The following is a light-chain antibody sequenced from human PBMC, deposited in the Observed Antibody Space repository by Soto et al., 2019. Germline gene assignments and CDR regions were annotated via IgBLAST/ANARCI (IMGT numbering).Light chain of an antibody. Sequence: DIVMTQSPDSLAVSLGERATINCKSSQSVLYSSNNKNYLAWYQQKPGQSPNLLIYWASTRESGVPDRFSGSGSGTDFTLTISSLQAEDVAVYYCQQYSVTPRTFGQGTKVDIK. CDR3: QQYSVTPRT. V-gene: IGKV4-1*01. CDR2: WAS. CDR1: QSVLYSSNNKNY. J-gene: IGKJ1*01.